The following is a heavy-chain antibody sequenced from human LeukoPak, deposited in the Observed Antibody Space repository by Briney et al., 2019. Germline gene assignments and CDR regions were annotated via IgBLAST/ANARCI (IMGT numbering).Heavy chain of an antibody. Sequence: GGSLRLSCAASGFTFSSYWMHWVRQAPGKGLVWVSRINSDGSSTSYADSVKGRFTISRDNAKNTLYLQMNSLRAEDTAVYYCARALIDSSGYPTYYYYMDVWGKGTPVTISS. V-gene: IGHV3-74*01. CDR3: ARALIDSSGYPTYYYYMDV. CDR1: GFTFSSYW. D-gene: IGHD3-22*01. CDR2: INSDGSST. J-gene: IGHJ6*03.